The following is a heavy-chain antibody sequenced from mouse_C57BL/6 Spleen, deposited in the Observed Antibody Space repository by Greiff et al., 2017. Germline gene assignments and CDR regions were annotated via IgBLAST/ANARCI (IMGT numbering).Heavy chain of an antibody. CDR2: IWSGGST. CDR3: ARKRIFITTVVDGGFYAMDY. D-gene: IGHD1-1*01. V-gene: IGHV2-2*01. Sequence: VQLQQSGPGLVQPSQSLSITCTVSGFSLTSYGVHWVRQSPGKGLEWLGVIWSGGSTDYNAAFISRLSIRKDNSKSQVFFKMNSLQADDTAIYYCARKRIFITTVVDGGFYAMDYWGQGTSVTVSS. J-gene: IGHJ4*01. CDR1: GFSLTSYG.